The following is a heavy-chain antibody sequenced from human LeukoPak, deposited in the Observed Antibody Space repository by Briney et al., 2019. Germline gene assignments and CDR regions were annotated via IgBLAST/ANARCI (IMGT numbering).Heavy chain of an antibody. J-gene: IGHJ3*02. CDR3: ARSISGSYQLSDAFAI. CDR2: IYTSGST. Sequence: PSETLSLTCTVSGGSISSYYWSWIRQPAGKGLEWIGRIYTSGSTNYNPSLKSRVTMSVDTSKNQFSLKLSSVTAADTAVYYCARSISGSYQLSDAFAIWGQGTMVTVSS. V-gene: IGHV4-4*07. D-gene: IGHD3-10*01. CDR1: GGSISSYY.